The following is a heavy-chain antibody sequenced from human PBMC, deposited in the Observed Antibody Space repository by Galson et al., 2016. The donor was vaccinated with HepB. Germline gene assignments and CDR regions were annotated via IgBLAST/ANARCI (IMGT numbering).Heavy chain of an antibody. Sequence: SLRLSCAASGFTFRNYALSWVRRAPGKGLEWVSHIDGPTPNTHYADSVRGRFSIYRVNSRDTLYLQMDSLTAEDSAIYYCTTWLSHHFDYWGQGTLVTVSS. CDR3: TTWLSHHFDY. CDR1: GFTFRNYA. D-gene: IGHD6-19*01. CDR2: IDGPTPNT. J-gene: IGHJ4*02. V-gene: IGHV3-23*01.